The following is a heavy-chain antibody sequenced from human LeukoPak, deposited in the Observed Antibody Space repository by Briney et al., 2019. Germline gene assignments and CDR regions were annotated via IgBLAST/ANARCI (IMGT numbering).Heavy chain of an antibody. CDR3: AKAPYGAGSYYFDY. J-gene: IGHJ4*02. CDR1: GFAFSSYA. Sequence: GGSLRLSCAASGFAFSSYAMSWVRQAPGKGLEWVSAISGSGGSIYYADSVKGRFTISRDNSKNTPYLQMNSLRAEDTAVYYCAKAPYGAGSYYFDYWGQGTLVTVSS. CDR2: ISGSGGSI. V-gene: IGHV3-23*01. D-gene: IGHD4-17*01.